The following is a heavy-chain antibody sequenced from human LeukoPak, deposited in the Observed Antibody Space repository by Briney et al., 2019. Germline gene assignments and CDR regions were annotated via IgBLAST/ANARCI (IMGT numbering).Heavy chain of an antibody. CDR2: VYYTGSI. CDR1: GGSISASGHY. D-gene: IGHD2-21*01. CDR3: ARRDYRAWIDP. Sequence: PSETLSLTCSVSGGSISASGHYWAWVRQPPGKGLEWIGSVYYTGSIRYNTSLKSRVTISVDMSKNDLFLTLNSVTAADTAFYYCARRDYRAWIDPWGQGILVTVSP. V-gene: IGHV4-39*01. J-gene: IGHJ5*02.